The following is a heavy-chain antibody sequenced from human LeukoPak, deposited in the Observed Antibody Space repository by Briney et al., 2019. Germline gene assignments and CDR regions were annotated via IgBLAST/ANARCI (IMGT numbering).Heavy chain of an antibody. CDR1: GGSFSGYY. J-gene: IGHJ3*02. Sequence: SEALSLTCAVYGGSFSGYYWSWIRQPPGKGLEWIGGINHSGSTNYNPSLKSRVTISVDTSKNQFSLKLSSVTAADTAVYYCARPKTVITMIVGSEVAFDIWGQGTMVTVSS. D-gene: IGHD3-22*01. CDR2: INHSGST. V-gene: IGHV4-34*01. CDR3: ARPKTVITMIVGSEVAFDI.